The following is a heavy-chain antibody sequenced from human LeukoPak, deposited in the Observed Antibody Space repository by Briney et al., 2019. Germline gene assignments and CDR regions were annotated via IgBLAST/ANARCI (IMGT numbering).Heavy chain of an antibody. CDR3: AKDIGGSGRNGMGFDY. J-gene: IGHJ4*02. V-gene: IGHV3-43D*04. CDR2: ISWDGGST. CDR1: GFTFDDYA. Sequence: GGSLRLSCAASGFTFDDYAMHWVRQAPGKGLEWVSLISWDGGSTYYADSVKGRFTISRDNSKNSLYLQMNGLRAEDTALYYCAKDIGGSGRNGMGFDYWGQGTLVTVSS. D-gene: IGHD1-1*01.